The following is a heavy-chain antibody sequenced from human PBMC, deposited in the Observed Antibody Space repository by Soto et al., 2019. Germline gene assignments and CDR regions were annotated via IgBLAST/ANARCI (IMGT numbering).Heavy chain of an antibody. CDR3: VRESRSESLRFLEWLIYYFDF. D-gene: IGHD3-3*01. CDR1: GFNFSDYS. V-gene: IGHV3-11*01. Sequence: GGSLRLSCAASGFNFSDYSMTWFRQAPGKGLEWVAYISTSGNIVYAADSVKGRVSISRDNAKNLLYLHMNSLRAEDTAVYYCVRESRSESLRFLEWLIYYFDFWGQGTLVTVSS. J-gene: IGHJ4*02. CDR2: ISTSGNIV.